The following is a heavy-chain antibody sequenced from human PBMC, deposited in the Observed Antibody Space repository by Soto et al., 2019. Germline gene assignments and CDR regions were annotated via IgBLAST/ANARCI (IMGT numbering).Heavy chain of an antibody. V-gene: IGHV4-31*03. D-gene: IGHD3-10*01. CDR3: ARAPDWFGWFDY. CDR2: IYYSGST. Sequence: SETLSLTCTVSGGSISSGGYYWSWIRQHPGKGLEWIGYIYYSGSTYYNPSLKSRVTISVDTSKNQFSLKLSSVTAADTAVYYGARAPDWFGWFDYWGQGTLVTVSS. CDR1: GGSISSGGYY. J-gene: IGHJ5*01.